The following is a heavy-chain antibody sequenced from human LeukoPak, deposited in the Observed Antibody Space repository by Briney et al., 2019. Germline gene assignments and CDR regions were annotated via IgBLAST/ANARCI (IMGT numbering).Heavy chain of an antibody. Sequence: SGPALVKPTQTLILTCTFSGFSLSTSGMCVSWIRQPPGKALEWLARIDWEDDKYYSTSLKTRLTISKDTSKNQVVLTMTKVDSVETATYYCARDYYDSSGYFAPDYWGQGTLVTVSS. D-gene: IGHD3-22*01. CDR1: GFSLSTSGMC. CDR3: ARDYYDSSGYFAPDY. V-gene: IGHV2-70*11. CDR2: IDWEDDK. J-gene: IGHJ4*02.